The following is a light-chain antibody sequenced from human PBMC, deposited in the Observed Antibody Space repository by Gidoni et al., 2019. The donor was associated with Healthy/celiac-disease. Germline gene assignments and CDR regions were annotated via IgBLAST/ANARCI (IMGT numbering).Light chain of an antibody. J-gene: IGKJ5*01. CDR1: QSVSSSY. CDR3: QQYGSSRIT. Sequence: EIVLTQPPGTLSLSPGERATLSCRASQSVSSSYLAWYQQKPGQAPRLLIYGASSRATGIPDRISGSGSGTDFTLTISRLEPEDFAVYYCQQYGSSRITFGQGTRLEIK. CDR2: GAS. V-gene: IGKV3-20*01.